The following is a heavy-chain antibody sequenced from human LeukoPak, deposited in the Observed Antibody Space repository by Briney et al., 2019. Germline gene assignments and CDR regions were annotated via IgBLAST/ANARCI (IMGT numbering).Heavy chain of an antibody. Sequence: PGGSLRLSCAVSGFPFSNAWMSWVRQAPGKGLEWISVIYSGGDTYYTDSVKDRFIISRDNSKNTLYLQMNSLRAEDTAVYYCARERGYYFDRSGSNAFDIWGQGTMVTVSS. CDR1: GFPFSNAW. D-gene: IGHD3-22*01. CDR2: IYSGGDT. V-gene: IGHV3-66*01. CDR3: ARERGYYFDRSGSNAFDI. J-gene: IGHJ3*02.